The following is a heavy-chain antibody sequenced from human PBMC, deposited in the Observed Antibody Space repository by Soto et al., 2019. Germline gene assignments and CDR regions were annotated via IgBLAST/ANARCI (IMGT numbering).Heavy chain of an antibody. CDR3: ARARGSSWDNYYYYYGMDV. D-gene: IGHD6-13*01. CDR2: INPNSGGT. CDR1: RYTFPGYY. V-gene: IGHV1-2*02. Sequence: ASLNVSCTASRYTFPGYYMNWLRQAPGQEREWMGWINPNSGGTNYAQKFQGRVTMTRDTSISTAYMELSRLRSDDTAVYYCARARGSSWDNYYYYYGMDVWGQGATVTVSS. J-gene: IGHJ6*02.